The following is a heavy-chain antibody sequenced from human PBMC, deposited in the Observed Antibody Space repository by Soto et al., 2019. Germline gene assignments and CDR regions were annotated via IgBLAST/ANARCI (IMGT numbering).Heavy chain of an antibody. D-gene: IGHD5-12*01. Sequence: NPSETLSLTCTVSGGSISSGDYYWSWIRQPPGKGLEWIGYIYFSGTTDNNPSLKSRITISVDTSKNQFSLKLSSVTVADTAVYYCASTTRGYSGHWGQGTLVTVSS. CDR3: ASTTRGYSGH. V-gene: IGHV4-30-4*01. CDR1: GGSISSGDYY. CDR2: IYFSGTT. J-gene: IGHJ4*02.